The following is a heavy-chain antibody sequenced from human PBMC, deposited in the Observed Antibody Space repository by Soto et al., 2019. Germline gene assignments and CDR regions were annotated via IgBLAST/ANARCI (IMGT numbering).Heavy chain of an antibody. Sequence: SETLSLTCTVSGGSFNSYYWSWIRQPPGKGLEWIGYIFYSGNTNYNPSLNSRVTLSVDTSKNQFSLKLTSVTAADTAVYYCARHAPGGPFDYWGQGTLVTVSS. CDR1: GGSFNSYY. J-gene: IGHJ4*02. V-gene: IGHV4-59*08. CDR3: ARHAPGGPFDY. CDR2: IFYSGNT.